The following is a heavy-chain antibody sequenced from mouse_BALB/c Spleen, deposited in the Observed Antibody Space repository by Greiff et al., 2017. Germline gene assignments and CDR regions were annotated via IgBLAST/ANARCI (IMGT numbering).Heavy chain of an antibody. J-gene: IGHJ2*01. Sequence: QVQLQQSGAELVRPGVSVKISCKGSGYTFTDYAMHWVKQSHAKSLEWIGVISTYYGDASYNQKFKGKATMTVDKSSSTAYMELARLTSEDSAVYYCARDTTHFDYWGQGTTLTVSS. CDR1: GYTFTDYA. D-gene: IGHD2-12*01. CDR2: ISTYYGDA. V-gene: IGHV1S137*01. CDR3: ARDTTHFDY.